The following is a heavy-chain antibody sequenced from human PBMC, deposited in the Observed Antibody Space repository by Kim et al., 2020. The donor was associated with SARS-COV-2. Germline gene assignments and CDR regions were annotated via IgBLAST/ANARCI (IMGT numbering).Heavy chain of an antibody. CDR1: GFTFDHNA. J-gene: IGHJ4*02. V-gene: IGHV3-9*01. CDR3: AKDDGSGWHSGY. CDR2: ISWNSGAI. Sequence: GGSLRLSCAASGFTFDHNAMHWVRQPPGKGLEWVSGISWNSGAIGYADSVKGRFALSRDKAKNSVYLQMNSLRPEDTALYYCAKDDGSGWHSGYWGQGTLVIVSS. D-gene: IGHD3-3*01.